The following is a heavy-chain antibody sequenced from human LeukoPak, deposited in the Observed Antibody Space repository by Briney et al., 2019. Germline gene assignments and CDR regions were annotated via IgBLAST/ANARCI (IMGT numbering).Heavy chain of an antibody. J-gene: IGHJ4*02. D-gene: IGHD5-12*01. V-gene: IGHV3-30*18. CDR3: ANDVGYSGYR. CDR2: ISYDGSNK. Sequence: PGRSLRLSCAASGFTFSSYGMHWVRQAPGKGPEWVAVISYDGSNKYYADSVKGRFTISRDNSKNTLYLQMNSLRAEDTAVYYCANDVGYSGYRWGQGTLVTVSS. CDR1: GFTFSSYG.